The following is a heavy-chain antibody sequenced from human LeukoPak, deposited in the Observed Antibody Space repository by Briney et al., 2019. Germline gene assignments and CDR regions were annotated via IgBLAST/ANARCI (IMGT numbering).Heavy chain of an antibody. CDR1: GFTVSSNY. CDR2: IKQDGGEK. J-gene: IGHJ6*04. V-gene: IGHV3-7*01. Sequence: GGSLRLSCAASGFTVSSNYMSWVRQAPGKGLEWVANIKQDGGEKYYVGSVKGRFTVSRDNAKNSLYLQMNSLRAEDTAVYYCAREWNYYGSGIMDVWGKGTTVTVSS. CDR3: AREWNYYGSGIMDV. D-gene: IGHD3-10*01.